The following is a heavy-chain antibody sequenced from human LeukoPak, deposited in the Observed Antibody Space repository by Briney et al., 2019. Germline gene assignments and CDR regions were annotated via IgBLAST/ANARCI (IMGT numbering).Heavy chain of an antibody. D-gene: IGHD1-1*01. Sequence: KPSETLSLTGTVSGVSISSISYYWGWIGQPPGKGLELIGCIYYSGSTYYNPSRKSRVTISVDTSKNQVSRKLSSVNAAETAVYYCARAFTGWNEYWGKGTLVTVSS. J-gene: IGHJ4*02. CDR3: ARAFTGWNEY. CDR1: GVSISSISYY. CDR2: IYYSGST. V-gene: IGHV4-39*07.